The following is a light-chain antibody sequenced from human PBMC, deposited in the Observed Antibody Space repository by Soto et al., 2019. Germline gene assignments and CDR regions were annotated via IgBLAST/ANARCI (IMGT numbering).Light chain of an antibody. V-gene: IGLV1-40*01. CDR3: QSYDSSLSGSVV. Sequence: QLVLKQPHSVAGAPGPRVTISCTGTSSTIGAGYDVHWYQQLPGTAPTLLIYGNSNRPSGVPDRFSGSKSGTSASLAITGLQAEAEADYYCQSYDSSLSGSVVVGGGTKLTVI. CDR2: GNS. J-gene: IGLJ2*01. CDR1: SSTIGAGYD.